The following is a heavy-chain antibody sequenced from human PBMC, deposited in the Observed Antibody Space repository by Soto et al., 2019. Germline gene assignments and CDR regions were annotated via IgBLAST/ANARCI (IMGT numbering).Heavy chain of an antibody. CDR1: GFTFSSYW. Sequence: EVQLVESGGGLVQPGGSLRLSCAASGFTFSSYWMSWVRQAPGKGLEWVANIKQDGSDKYYVDSVKGRFTISRDNAKNSLYLQMNSLRAEDTAVYYCASQRQWLSLRGLFDYWGQGTLVTVSS. CDR3: ASQRQWLSLRGLFDY. V-gene: IGHV3-7*03. D-gene: IGHD3-22*01. CDR2: IKQDGSDK. J-gene: IGHJ4*02.